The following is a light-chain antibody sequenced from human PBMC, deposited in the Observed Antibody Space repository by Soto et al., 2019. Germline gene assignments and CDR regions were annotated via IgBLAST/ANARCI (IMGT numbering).Light chain of an antibody. CDR2: DNH. Sequence: QSVLTQPPSVSAAPGQKVTISCSGSTSNIGNNYVFWYQQIPGTAPKLLIYDNHKRPSGSPDRFSGSKSGTSATLGITGLQTGDEADHYCGSWDTSLNTYVFASGTKLTVL. J-gene: IGLJ1*01. CDR1: TSNIGNNY. V-gene: IGLV1-51*01. CDR3: GSWDTSLNTYV.